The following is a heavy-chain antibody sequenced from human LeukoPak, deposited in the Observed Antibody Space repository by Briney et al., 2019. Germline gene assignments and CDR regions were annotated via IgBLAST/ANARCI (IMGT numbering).Heavy chain of an antibody. Sequence: TPSGTLSLTCAVSGGSISSSNWWSWVRQPPGKGLEWIGEIYHSGSTNYNPSLKSRVTISVDKSKNQFSLNLSAVTAADAATYYCARHVATNYYYNYYGLDVWGQGTTVTVSS. D-gene: IGHD3-10*02. V-gene: IGHV4-4*02. CDR1: GGSISSSNW. CDR3: ARHVATNYYYNYYGLDV. J-gene: IGHJ6*02. CDR2: IYHSGST.